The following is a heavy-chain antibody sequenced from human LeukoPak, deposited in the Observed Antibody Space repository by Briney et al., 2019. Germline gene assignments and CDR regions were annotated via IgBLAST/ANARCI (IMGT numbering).Heavy chain of an antibody. V-gene: IGHV3-21*01. D-gene: IGHD5-12*01. CDR2: ISSSNSYI. CDR1: GFTFSIYS. Sequence: PGGSLRLSCAASGFTFSIYSMNWVRQAPGKGLEWVSSISSSNSYIYYADSVKGRFTISRDNAKNSLYLQMNSLRAEDTAVYYCARGEKRYSGYGSFDYWGQGTLVTVSS. CDR3: ARGEKRYSGYGSFDY. J-gene: IGHJ4*02.